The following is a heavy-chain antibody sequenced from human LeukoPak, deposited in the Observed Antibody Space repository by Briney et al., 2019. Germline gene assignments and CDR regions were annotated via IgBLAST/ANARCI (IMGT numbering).Heavy chain of an antibody. D-gene: IGHD6-13*01. V-gene: IGHV4-39*01. CDR3: ASLSSHGRYYYYYYMDV. CDR2: IYYSGST. CDR1: GGSISNSVYY. Sequence: PSETLSLTCTVSGGSISNSVYYWGWIRQPPGKGLEWIGTIYYSGSTYYNPSLKSRVTMSVDTSKNQFSLKLNSVTAADTAVYYCASLSSHGRYYYYYYMDVWGKGTTVTVSS. J-gene: IGHJ6*03.